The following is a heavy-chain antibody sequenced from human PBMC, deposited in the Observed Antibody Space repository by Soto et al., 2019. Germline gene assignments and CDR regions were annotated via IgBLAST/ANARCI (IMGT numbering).Heavy chain of an antibody. Sequence: GGSLRLSCAASGFTFSDYGMHWVRQAPGKGLEWVAVISYEGSNKNYADSVKGRFTISRDNSKKTVDLHMNSLRAEDTAVYYCAKGWTGYSSGWFPFDLWGQGTMVTV. CDR3: AKGWTGYSSGWFPFDL. CDR1: GFTFSDYG. J-gene: IGHJ3*01. D-gene: IGHD6-13*01. V-gene: IGHV3-30*18. CDR2: ISYEGSNK.